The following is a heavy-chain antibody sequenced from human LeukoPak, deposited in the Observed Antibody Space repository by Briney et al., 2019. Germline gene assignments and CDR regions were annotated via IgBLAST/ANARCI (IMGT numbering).Heavy chain of an antibody. V-gene: IGHV4-34*01. Sequence: SETLSLTCAVYGGSFSGYYRSWIRQPPGKGLEWIGEINHSGSTNYNPSLKSRVTISVDTSKNQFSLKLSSVTAADTAVYYCASITMIVDRGPDYWGQGTLVTVSS. J-gene: IGHJ4*02. D-gene: IGHD3-22*01. CDR1: GGSFSGYY. CDR3: ASITMIVDRGPDY. CDR2: INHSGST.